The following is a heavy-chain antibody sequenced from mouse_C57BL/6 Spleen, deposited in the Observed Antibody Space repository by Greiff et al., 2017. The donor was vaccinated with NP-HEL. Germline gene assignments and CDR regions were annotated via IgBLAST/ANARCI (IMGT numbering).Heavy chain of an antibody. J-gene: IGHJ3*01. CDR3: TGYDGFAY. D-gene: IGHD2-3*01. CDR1: GYTFTDYE. CDR2: IDPETGGT. V-gene: IGHV1-15*01. Sequence: VQLQQSGAELVRPGASVTLSCKASGYTFTDYEMHWVKQTPVHGLEWIGAIDPETGGTAYNQTFKGKAILTADKSSSTAYMELRSLTSEDSAVYYCTGYDGFAYWGQGTLVTVSA.